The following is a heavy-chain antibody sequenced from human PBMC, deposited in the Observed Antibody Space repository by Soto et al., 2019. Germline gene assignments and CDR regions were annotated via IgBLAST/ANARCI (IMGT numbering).Heavy chain of an antibody. Sequence: SETLSLTCAVYGGSFSGYYWSWIRQPPGKGLEWIGEINHSGSTNYNPSLKSRVTISVDTSKNQFSLKLSSVTAADTAVYYCARGYCSGGSCYSGFDYWGQGTPVTVSS. CDR3: ARGYCSGGSCYSGFDY. J-gene: IGHJ4*02. V-gene: IGHV4-34*01. CDR2: INHSGST. D-gene: IGHD2-15*01. CDR1: GGSFSGYY.